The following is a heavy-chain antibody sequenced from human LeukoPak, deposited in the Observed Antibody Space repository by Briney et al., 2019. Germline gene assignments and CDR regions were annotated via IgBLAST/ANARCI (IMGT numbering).Heavy chain of an antibody. V-gene: IGHV4-39*01. D-gene: IGHD3-3*01. CDR3: ASLTIYLRMFDY. Sequence: SETLSLTCTVSGGSISSSSYYWGWIRRPPGKGLEWIGRIYYSGSTYYNPSLKSRVTISGDTSKNQFSLKLSSVTAADTAVYYCASLTIYLRMFDYWGQGTLVTVSS. J-gene: IGHJ4*02. CDR1: GGSISSSSYY. CDR2: IYYSGST.